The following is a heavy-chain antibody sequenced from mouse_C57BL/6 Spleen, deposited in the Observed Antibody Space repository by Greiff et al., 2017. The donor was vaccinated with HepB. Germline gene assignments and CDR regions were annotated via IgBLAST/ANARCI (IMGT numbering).Heavy chain of an antibody. Sequence: EVKVVESGGDLVKPGGSLKLSCAASGFTFSSYGMSWVRQTPDKRLEWVATISSGGSYTYYPDSVKGRFTISRDNAKNTLYLQMSSLKSEDTAMYYCARRGITTNYFDYWGQGTTLTVSS. J-gene: IGHJ2*01. V-gene: IGHV5-6*01. CDR2: ISSGGSYT. D-gene: IGHD2-4*01. CDR1: GFTFSSYG. CDR3: ARRGITTNYFDY.